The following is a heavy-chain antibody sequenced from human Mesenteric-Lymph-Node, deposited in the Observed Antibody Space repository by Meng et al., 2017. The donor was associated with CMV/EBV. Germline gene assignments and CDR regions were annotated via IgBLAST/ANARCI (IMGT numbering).Heavy chain of an antibody. D-gene: IGHD3-22*01. V-gene: IGHV3-23*03. J-gene: IGHJ3*02. CDR1: GFTFSSYA. CDR3: AILSGYYPACAFDI. Sequence: GESLKISCAASGFTFSSYAMTWVRQAPEKGLEWVSIIYSDGRTTNYAASVKGRFTISRDNSKNTLYLQMNSLRAEDTAVYYCAILSGYYPACAFDIWGQGTMVTVSS. CDR2: IYSDGRTT.